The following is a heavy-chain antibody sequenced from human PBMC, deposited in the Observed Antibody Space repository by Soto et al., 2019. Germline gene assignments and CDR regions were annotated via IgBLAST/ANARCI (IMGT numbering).Heavy chain of an antibody. CDR3: ARDGRAYYDDSSGYPLWDYYGLAD. Sequence: QVQLVQSGAEVQKPGASVKVSCKASGYTFTSYGISWVRQAPGQGLEWMGWISGYNGNTNYAQKLQGRVTMTTGTSTSTAYMELRSLRSDATAVYYCARDGRAYYDDSSGYPLWDYYGLADCGQGTTVTVSS. CDR1: GYTFTSYG. CDR2: ISGYNGNT. J-gene: IGHJ6*02. V-gene: IGHV1-18*04. D-gene: IGHD3-22*01.